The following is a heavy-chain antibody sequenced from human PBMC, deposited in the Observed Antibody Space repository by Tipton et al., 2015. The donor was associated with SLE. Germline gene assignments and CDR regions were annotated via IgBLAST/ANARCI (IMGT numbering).Heavy chain of an antibody. V-gene: IGHV4-59*11. J-gene: IGHJ6*03. CDR2: ISDSGIT. Sequence: LRLSCSVSGASISSHYWTWIRQPPGEGLEWIGYISDSGITNYNPSLKSRVAISIDTSKNQFSLNLSSVTAADTALYYCARVLGSRYCTNGVCTSPYYFYYYMDVWGRGTSVTVSS. D-gene: IGHD2-8*01. CDR3: ARVLGSRYCTNGVCTSPYYFYYYMDV. CDR1: GASISSHY.